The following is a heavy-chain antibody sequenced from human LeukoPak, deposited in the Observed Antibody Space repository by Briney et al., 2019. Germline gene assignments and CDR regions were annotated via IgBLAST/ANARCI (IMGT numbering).Heavy chain of an antibody. Sequence: GASVKVSCKASGYTFTGNYIHWVRQAPGQGLEWMGWINPNSGGTNFAQKFQGRVTMTRDTSINTAYMELSSLRSDDTAVYYCGRGSTRTSSWYAALDIWGQGTKVTVSS. D-gene: IGHD6-13*01. CDR1: GYTFTGNY. J-gene: IGHJ3*02. CDR2: INPNSGGT. V-gene: IGHV1-2*02. CDR3: GRGSTRTSSWYAALDI.